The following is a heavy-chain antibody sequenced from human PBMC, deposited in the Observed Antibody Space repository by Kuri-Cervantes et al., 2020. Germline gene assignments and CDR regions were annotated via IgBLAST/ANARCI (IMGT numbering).Heavy chain of an antibody. V-gene: IGHV4-30-2*01. CDR3: ARAAGTGYYDY. Sequence: LRLSCAVSGGSISSGGYSWSWIRQPPGKGLEWIGYIYHSGSTNYNPSLKSRVTISVDTSKNQFSLKLSSVTAADTAVYYCARAAGTGYYDYWGQGTLVTVSS. J-gene: IGHJ4*02. CDR2: IYHSGST. CDR1: GGSISSGGYS. D-gene: IGHD3-9*01.